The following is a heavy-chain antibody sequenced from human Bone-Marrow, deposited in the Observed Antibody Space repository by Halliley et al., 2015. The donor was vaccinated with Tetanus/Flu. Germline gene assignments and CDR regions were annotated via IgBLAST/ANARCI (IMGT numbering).Heavy chain of an antibody. D-gene: IGHD5-12*01. V-gene: IGHV4-31*02. CDR3: ARVRDGFNSSPFDY. Sequence: NINSRGSTYYKSSLKSRVTISVDTSRNQFSLRLSSVTAADTAAYYCARVRDGFNSSPFDYWGQGALVTVSS. CDR2: INSRGST. J-gene: IGHJ4*02.